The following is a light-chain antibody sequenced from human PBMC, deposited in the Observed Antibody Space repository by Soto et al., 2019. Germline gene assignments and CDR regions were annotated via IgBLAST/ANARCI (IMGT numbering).Light chain of an antibody. CDR1: SSDVGGYNY. Sequence: QSVLTQPPSASGSPGQSVTISCTGTSSDVGGYNYVSWYQQHPGKAPKLMIYDVSRRPSGVPDRFSGSKSGNTASLTVSGLQAEDEADYYCCSYAGSNNVFGTRTKVTVL. J-gene: IGLJ1*01. CDR2: DVS. V-gene: IGLV2-8*01. CDR3: CSYAGSNNV.